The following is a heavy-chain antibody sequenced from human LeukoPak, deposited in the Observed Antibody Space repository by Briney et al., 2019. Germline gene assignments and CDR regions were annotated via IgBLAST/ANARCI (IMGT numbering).Heavy chain of an antibody. V-gene: IGHV3-11*01. CDR2: ISSSGGTI. Sequence: RSGGSLRLSCAASGFTFSDYYMSWIRQAAGKGREWVSYISSSGGTIYYAASVKGRFTISRDNAKNSLYLQMNSLRAEDTAVYYCARDYGSGSYYFTYYYGMDVWGQGTTVTVSS. D-gene: IGHD3-10*01. J-gene: IGHJ6*02. CDR3: ARDYGSGSYYFTYYYGMDV. CDR1: GFTFSDYY.